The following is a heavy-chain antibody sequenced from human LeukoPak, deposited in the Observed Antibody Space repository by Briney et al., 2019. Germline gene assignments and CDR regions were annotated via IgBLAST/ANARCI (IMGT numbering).Heavy chain of an antibody. D-gene: IGHD3-16*02. CDR1: GGSSSSGDYY. V-gene: IGHV4-30-4*01. CDR2: IYYSGSI. J-gene: IGHJ4*02. Sequence: PAQTLSLTCTVSGGSSSSGDYYWTWIRQPPAKGLEWIGYIYYSGSIYYNPSLKSRVTISADTSKNQFSLKLSSVTAADTAVYYCARGGRGLRLGELSHFDYWGQGTLVTVSS. CDR3: ARGGRGLRLGELSHFDY.